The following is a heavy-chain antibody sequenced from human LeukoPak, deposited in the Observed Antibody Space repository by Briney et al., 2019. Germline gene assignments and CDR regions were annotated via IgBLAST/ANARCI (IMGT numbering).Heavy chain of an antibody. J-gene: IGHJ3*01. D-gene: IGHD4-11*01. Sequence: GGSLRLSCAASGFPFGDFAMTWVRQVPGGGLQRVSTITRSGQNTYYADSVKGRFTVSRDDYKGMLYLQMNNLRAEDTAMYYCVKDDYCSIPGCVIDALVVWGQGTVVTVSS. CDR2: ITRSGQNT. CDR3: VKDDYCSIPGCVIDALVV. CDR1: GFPFGDFA. V-gene: IGHV3-23*01.